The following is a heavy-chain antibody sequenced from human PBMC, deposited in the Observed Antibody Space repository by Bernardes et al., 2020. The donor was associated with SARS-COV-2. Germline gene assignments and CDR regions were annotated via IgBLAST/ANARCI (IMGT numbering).Heavy chain of an antibody. CDR2: ISYDGSNK. J-gene: IGHJ6*02. Sequence: GSLRLSCAASGFTFSSYAMHWVRRAPGKGLEWVAVISYDGSNKYYADSVKGRFTISRDNSKNTLYLQMNSLRAEDTAVYYCARGRRGLRYFDQDYYYYYGMDVWGQGTTVTVSS. CDR3: ARGRRGLRYFDQDYYYYYGMDV. CDR1: GFTFSSYA. V-gene: IGHV3-30-3*01. D-gene: IGHD3-9*01.